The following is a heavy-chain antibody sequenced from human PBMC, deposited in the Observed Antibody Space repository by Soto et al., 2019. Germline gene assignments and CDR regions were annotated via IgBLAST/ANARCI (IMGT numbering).Heavy chain of an antibody. J-gene: IGHJ5*02. D-gene: IGHD3-22*01. Sequence: EVQLVESGGGLVQSGGSLRLSCAASGFTVSSNYMSWVRQAPGKGLEWVSVIYSGGSTYYADSVKGRFTISRDNSKNTLYLQMNSLRAEYTAVYYCARMGDSSGYSGWFDPWGQGTLVTVSS. CDR2: IYSGGST. CDR3: ARMGDSSGYSGWFDP. V-gene: IGHV3-66*01. CDR1: GFTVSSNY.